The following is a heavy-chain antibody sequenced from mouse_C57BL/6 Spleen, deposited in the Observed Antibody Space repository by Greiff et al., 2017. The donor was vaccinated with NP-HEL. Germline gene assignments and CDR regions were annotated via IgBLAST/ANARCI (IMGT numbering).Heavy chain of an antibody. J-gene: IGHJ4*01. CDR3: ARSRDVTTAPRPNYYAMDY. CDR1: GYTFTSYW. D-gene: IGHD1-2*01. CDR2: INPSSGYT. V-gene: IGHV1-7*01. Sequence: QVQLQQSGAELAKPGASVKLSCKASGYTFTSYWMHWVKQRPGQGLEWIGYINPSSGYTKYNQKFKDKATLTADKSSSTAYMQLSSLTYEDSAVYYCARSRDVTTAPRPNYYAMDYWGQGTSVTVSS.